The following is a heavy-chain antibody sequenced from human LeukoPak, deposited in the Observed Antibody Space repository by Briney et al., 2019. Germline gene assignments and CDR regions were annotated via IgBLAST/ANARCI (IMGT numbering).Heavy chain of an antibody. CDR1: GFTFSNYW. D-gene: IGHD3-22*01. Sequence: PGGSLRLSCAASGFTFSNYWMHWVRQAPGKGLEYVSAISSNGGSTYYADSVKGRFTISRDNSKNTLYLQMSSLRAEDTAVYYCVKGDYYDSSGYPHFDYWGQGTLVTVSS. V-gene: IGHV3-64D*06. CDR3: VKGDYYDSSGYPHFDY. J-gene: IGHJ4*02. CDR2: ISSNGGST.